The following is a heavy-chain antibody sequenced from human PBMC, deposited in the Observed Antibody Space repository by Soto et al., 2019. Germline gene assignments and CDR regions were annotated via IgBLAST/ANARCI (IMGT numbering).Heavy chain of an antibody. CDR2: ISGSGGST. Sequence: GSLRLSCAASGFTFSSYAMSWVSQAPGKGLGWVSAISGSGGSTYYADSVEGRFTISRDNSKNTLYLQMNSLRAEDTAVYYCAKDSSRYGNYVAEYFQHWGQGTLVTVSS. CDR1: GFTFSSYA. CDR3: AKDSSRYGNYVAEYFQH. V-gene: IGHV3-23*01. J-gene: IGHJ1*01. D-gene: IGHD4-17*01.